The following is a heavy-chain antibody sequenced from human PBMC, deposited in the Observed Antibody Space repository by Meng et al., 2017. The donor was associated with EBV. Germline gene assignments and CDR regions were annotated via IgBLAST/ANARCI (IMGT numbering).Heavy chain of an antibody. J-gene: IGHJ4*02. Sequence: VRLVRSGAEVKKPGSSVKCYCKTSAGTFRFYAISWLRQAPGQGLGWLGGFLPRLGAPNYAQKFHGRVKITADESTSTHYMDLSSLRSEDTAIYYCASESGRGYTPDYWGQGTLVTVSS. V-gene: IGHV1-69*01. CDR1: AGTFRFYA. CDR3: ASESGRGYTPDY. CDR2: FLPRLGAP. D-gene: IGHD3-10*01.